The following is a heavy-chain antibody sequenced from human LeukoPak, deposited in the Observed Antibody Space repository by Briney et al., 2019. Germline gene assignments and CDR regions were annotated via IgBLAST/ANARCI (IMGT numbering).Heavy chain of an antibody. CDR3: ARVADEAAFDI. V-gene: IGHV4-34*01. CDR2: INHSGST. J-gene: IGHJ3*02. D-gene: IGHD2-15*01. Sequence: SGTLSLTCAVYGGSFSGYYWSWIRQPPGKGLEWIGEINHSGSTNYNPSLKSRVTISVDTSKNQFSLKLSSVTAADTAVYYCARVADEAAFDIWGQGTMVTVSS. CDR1: GGSFSGYY.